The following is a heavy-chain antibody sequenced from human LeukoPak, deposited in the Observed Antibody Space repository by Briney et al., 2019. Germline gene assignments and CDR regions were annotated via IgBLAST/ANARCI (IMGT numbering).Heavy chain of an antibody. V-gene: IGHV1-69*05. CDR3: ARVPRRDGYNHYFDY. D-gene: IGHD5-24*01. J-gene: IGHJ4*02. CDR1: GGTFSSYA. Sequence: VASVKVSCKASGGTFSSYAISWVRQAPGQGLEWVGGIIPIFGTANYAQKFQGRVTITTDESTSTAYMELSSLRSEDTAVYYCARVPRRDGYNHYFDYWGQGTLVTVSS. CDR2: IIPIFGTA.